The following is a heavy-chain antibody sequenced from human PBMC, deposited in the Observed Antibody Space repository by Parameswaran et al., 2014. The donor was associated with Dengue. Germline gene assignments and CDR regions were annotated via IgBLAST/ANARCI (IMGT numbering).Heavy chain of an antibody. Sequence: WVRQAPGQGLEWMGIINPSGGSTSYAQKFQGRVTMTRDTSTSTVYMELSSLRSEDTAVYYCARATHPSYSSSWYEEGLFDYWGQGTLVTVSS. D-gene: IGHD6-13*01. CDR2: INPSGGST. J-gene: IGHJ4*02. CDR3: ARATHPSYSSSWYEEGLFDY. V-gene: IGHV1-46*01.